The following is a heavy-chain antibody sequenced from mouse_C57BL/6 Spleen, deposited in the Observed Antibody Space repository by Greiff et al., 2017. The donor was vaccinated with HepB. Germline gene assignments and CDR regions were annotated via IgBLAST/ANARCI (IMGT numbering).Heavy chain of an antibody. CDR2: ISYDGSN. V-gene: IGHV3-6*01. CDR1: GYSITSGYY. J-gene: IGHJ2*01. Sequence: EVHLVESGPGLVKPSQSLSLTCSVTGYSITSGYYWNWIRQFPGNKLEWMGYISYDGSNNYNPSLKNRISITRDTSKNQFFLKLNSVTTEDTATYYCAREGYYYGSSYGYWGQGTTLTVSS. CDR3: AREGYYYGSSYGY. D-gene: IGHD1-1*01.